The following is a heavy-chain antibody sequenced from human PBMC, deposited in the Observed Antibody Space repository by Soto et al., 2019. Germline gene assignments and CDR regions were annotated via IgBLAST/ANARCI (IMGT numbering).Heavy chain of an antibody. Sequence: GGSLRLSCAASGFTFSDFGMHWVRQAPGKGLEWVAIISYDGILKYYADSVKGRFTISRDTAKGAVYLQMNSLTPEDTAVYYCAKDFKVSGGHYGSLNFYYGMDVWGQGTTVTVSS. D-gene: IGHD3-10*01. CDR1: GFTFSDFG. CDR2: ISYDGILK. J-gene: IGHJ6*02. V-gene: IGHV3-30*18. CDR3: AKDFKVSGGHYGSLNFYYGMDV.